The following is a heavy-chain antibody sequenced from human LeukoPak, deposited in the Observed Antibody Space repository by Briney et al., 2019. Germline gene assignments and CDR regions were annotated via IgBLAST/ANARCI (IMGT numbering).Heavy chain of an antibody. J-gene: IGHJ3*01. V-gene: IGHV3-20*04. CDR1: GFTFDDYG. Sequence: GGSLRLSCAASGFTFDDYGMSWVRQAPGKGLEWVSGINWNGGSTGYADSVKGRFTISRDNAKNSLYLQMNSLRAEDTALYYCARGVYSGYEKAFDVWGQGTMVTVSS. CDR3: ARGVYSGYEKAFDV. D-gene: IGHD5-12*01. CDR2: INWNGGST.